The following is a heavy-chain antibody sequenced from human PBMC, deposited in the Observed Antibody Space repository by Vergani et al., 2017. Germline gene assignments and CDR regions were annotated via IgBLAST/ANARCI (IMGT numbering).Heavy chain of an antibody. V-gene: IGHV1-2*04. Sequence: QVQLVQSGAEVKKPGASVKVSCKASGYTFTGYYMHWVRQAPGQGLEWMGWIKPNSGGTNYAQKFQGWVTMTSDTSISTAYMELSRLRSDDTAVYYCARDCRLLWFGEKDVWGQGTTVTVSS. J-gene: IGHJ6*02. CDR1: GYTFTGYY. CDR3: ARDCRLLWFGEKDV. D-gene: IGHD3-10*01. CDR2: IKPNSGGT.